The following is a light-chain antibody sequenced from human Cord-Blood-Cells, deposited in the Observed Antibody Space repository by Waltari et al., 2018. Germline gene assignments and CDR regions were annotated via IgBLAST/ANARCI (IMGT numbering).Light chain of an antibody. CDR3: QQRSNWLT. CDR1: QSVSSY. Sequence: DILLTQSPATPSLSPGERATLSCRASQSVSSYLAWYQQKPGQAPRPLIYDASNRATGIPARFSGSGSGTDFTLTISSLEPEDFAVYYCQQRSNWLTFGGGTKVEIK. CDR2: DAS. J-gene: IGKJ4*01. V-gene: IGKV3-11*01.